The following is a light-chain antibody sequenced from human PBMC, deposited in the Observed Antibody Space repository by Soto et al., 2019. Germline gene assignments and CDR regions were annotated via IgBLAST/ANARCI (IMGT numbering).Light chain of an antibody. CDR1: SSDVGGYNY. CDR2: EVS. CDR3: CSYAGNFIWV. J-gene: IGLJ3*02. Sequence: QSALTQPASVSGSPGQSITISCTGTSSDVGGYNYVSWSQQHPGKAPQLMIYEVSNRPSGVSNRFSGSKSGNTASLTISGLQAEDEADYYCCSYAGNFIWVFGGGTKLTVL. V-gene: IGLV2-14*01.